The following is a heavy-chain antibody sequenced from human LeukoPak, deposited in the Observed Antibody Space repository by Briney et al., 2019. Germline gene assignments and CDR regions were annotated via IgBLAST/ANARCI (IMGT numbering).Heavy chain of an antibody. CDR3: AKDERNWNYNLASQTYD. V-gene: IGHV3-23*01. D-gene: IGHD1-7*01. CDR1: GFTVSSNY. J-gene: IGHJ4*02. CDR2: ISGSGVST. Sequence: GGSLRLSCAASGFTVSSNYMSWVRQAPGKGLEWVSAISGSGVSTYYADSVKGRFTVSRDNSKNTLYLQMSSLRAEDTAVYYCAKDERNWNYNLASQTYDWGQGALVTVSS.